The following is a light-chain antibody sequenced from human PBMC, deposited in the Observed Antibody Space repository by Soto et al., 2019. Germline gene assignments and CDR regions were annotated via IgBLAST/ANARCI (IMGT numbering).Light chain of an antibody. CDR1: SSDVGGYNY. V-gene: IGLV2-14*01. Sequence: QSVLTQPASVSASPGQSITISCTGTSSDVGGYNYVSWYQQHPGKAPKVMISDVSNRPSGFSNRFSGSKSGNTAFLIIFGLQAEDEADYYCSSYTSSSTYVFGTGTKVTVL. J-gene: IGLJ1*01. CDR3: SSYTSSSTYV. CDR2: DVS.